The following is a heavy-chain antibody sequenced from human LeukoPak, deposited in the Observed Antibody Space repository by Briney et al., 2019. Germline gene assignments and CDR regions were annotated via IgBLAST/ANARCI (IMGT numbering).Heavy chain of an antibody. Sequence: PSETLSLTCTVSGGSISNYYWSWIRQPAGEGLEWIGRMHTSGSTYYNPSLKSRLTISVDKSRNQFSLRLSSVTAAADTAVYFCARDSGCGWFDYWGHGTLVTVSS. D-gene: IGHD6-19*01. CDR2: MHTSGST. J-gene: IGHJ4*01. V-gene: IGHV4-4*07. CDR3: ARDSGCGWFDY. CDR1: GGSISNYY.